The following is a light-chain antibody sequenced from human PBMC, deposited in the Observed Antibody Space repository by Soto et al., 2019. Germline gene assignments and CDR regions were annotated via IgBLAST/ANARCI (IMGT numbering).Light chain of an antibody. CDR3: AAWDDSLSGVV. Sequence: QSVLTQPPSASGTPGQRVTISCSGRSSNIGSNYVYWYQQLPGTAPKLLFYRNNQRPSGVPDRFSGSKSGTSASLAISGLRSEDEADYYCAAWDDSLSGVVFGGGTKLTVL. CDR2: RNN. J-gene: IGLJ2*01. V-gene: IGLV1-47*01. CDR1: SSNIGSNY.